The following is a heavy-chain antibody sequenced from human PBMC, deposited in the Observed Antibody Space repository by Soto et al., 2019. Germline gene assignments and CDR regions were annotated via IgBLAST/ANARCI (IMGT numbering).Heavy chain of an antibody. CDR2: ISAYNSNT. CDR1: GYTFTSYG. CDR3: ARVGWDIVVVPAAPHYYYMDV. V-gene: IGHV1-18*01. Sequence: QVQLVQSGAEVKKPGASVKVSCKASGYTFTSYGISWVRQAPGQGLEWMGWISAYNSNTNYAQKLQGRVTMTTDTSTSTAYMELRSLRSDDTAVYYCARVGWDIVVVPAAPHYYYMDVWGKGTTVTVSS. J-gene: IGHJ6*03. D-gene: IGHD2-2*01.